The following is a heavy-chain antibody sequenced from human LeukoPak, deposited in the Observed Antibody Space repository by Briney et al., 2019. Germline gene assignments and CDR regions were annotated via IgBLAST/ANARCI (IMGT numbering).Heavy chain of an antibody. V-gene: IGHV3-7*01. D-gene: IGHD5-18*01. CDR2: INQDGSEQ. J-gene: IGHJ6*03. Sequence: GGSLRLSCAYSGFSFDNYWMTWVRQAPGKGLERVANINQDGSEQYYVDSVKGRFTISRDNAKNLLYLQMHNLGAEDTAVYYCARRNRIQLWSYYYYYFMDVWGKGTTVTISS. CDR1: GFSFDNYW. CDR3: ARRNRIQLWSYYYYYFMDV.